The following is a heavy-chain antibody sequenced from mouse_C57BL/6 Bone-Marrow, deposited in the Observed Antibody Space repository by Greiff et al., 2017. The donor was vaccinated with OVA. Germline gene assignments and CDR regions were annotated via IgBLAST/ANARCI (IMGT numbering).Heavy chain of an antibody. V-gene: IGHV1-61*01. J-gene: IGHJ4*01. CDR3: ARRITTVVASMDY. Sequence: QVQLKQPGAELVRPGSSVKLSCKASGYTFTSYWMDWVQQRPGQGLEWIGNIYPSDSETHYNQKFKDKATLTVDKSSSTAYMQLSSLTSEDSAVYYCARRITTVVASMDYWGQGTSVTVSS. CDR1: GYTFTSYW. D-gene: IGHD1-1*01. CDR2: IYPSDSET.